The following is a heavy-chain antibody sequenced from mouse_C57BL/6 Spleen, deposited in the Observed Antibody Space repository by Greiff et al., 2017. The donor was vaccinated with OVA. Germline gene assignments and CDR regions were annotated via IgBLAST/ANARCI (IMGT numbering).Heavy chain of an antibody. D-gene: IGHD2-2*01. CDR1: GFNIKDDY. V-gene: IGHV14-4*01. CDR3: TRGYGDWYFDV. J-gene: IGHJ1*03. Sequence: EVKLMESGAELVRPGASVKLSCTASGFNIKDDYLHWVKQRPEQGLEWIGWIDPENGDTEYASKFQGKATITADTSSNTAYLQLSSLTSEDTAVYYCTRGYGDWYFDVWGTGTTVTVSS. CDR2: IDPENGDT.